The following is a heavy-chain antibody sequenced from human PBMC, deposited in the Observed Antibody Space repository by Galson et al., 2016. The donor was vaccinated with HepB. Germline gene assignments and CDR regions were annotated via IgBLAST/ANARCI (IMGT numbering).Heavy chain of an antibody. CDR1: GDTSYNYA. J-gene: IGHJ4*02. CDR2: IIPIFGTA. Sequence: SVKVSCKASGDTSYNYAFSWVRQAPGQGLEWMGGIIPIFGTANYAQKFQDRVTITADESTRTAYMELSSLRSEDTAVYYCARAGDLSSGYYLLFDYWGQGTLVTVSS. CDR3: ARAGDLSSGYYLLFDY. V-gene: IGHV1-69*13. D-gene: IGHD3-22*01.